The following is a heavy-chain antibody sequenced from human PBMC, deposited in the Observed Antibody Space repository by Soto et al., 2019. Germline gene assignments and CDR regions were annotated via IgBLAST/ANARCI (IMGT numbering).Heavy chain of an antibody. D-gene: IGHD3-10*01. CDR2: IIPILGIA. CDR1: GGTFSSYT. J-gene: IGHJ4*02. Sequence: QVQLVQSGAEVKKPGSSVKVSCKASGGTFSSYTISWVRQAPGQGLEWMGRIIPILGIANYAQKLQGRVTITEDKATRTAYMELSSLRSEDTAVYYCAHGSGSYSADFDDRGQGTLYTVCS. V-gene: IGHV1-69*02. CDR3: AHGSGSYSADFDD.